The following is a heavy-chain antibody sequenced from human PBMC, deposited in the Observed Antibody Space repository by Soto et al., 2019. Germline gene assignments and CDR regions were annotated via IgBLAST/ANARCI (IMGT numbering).Heavy chain of an antibody. CDR1: GFTFSNAW. Sequence: GGSLRLSCAASGFTFSNAWINWVRQAPGKGLEWVGRIKSKTDGGTTDYAEPVKGRFAISRDDSNNMVYLQMNSLKIEDTAVYYCTIYSYSTIIIVRFDYWGPGTLVTVFS. J-gene: IGHJ4*01. CDR3: TIYSYSTIIIVRFDY. V-gene: IGHV3-15*07. CDR2: IKSKTDGGTT. D-gene: IGHD3-22*01.